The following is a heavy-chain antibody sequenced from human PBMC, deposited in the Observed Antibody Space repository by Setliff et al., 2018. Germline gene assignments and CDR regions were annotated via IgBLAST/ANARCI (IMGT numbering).Heavy chain of an antibody. D-gene: IGHD1-1*01. V-gene: IGHV3-21*01. CDR2: ISYGSTYI. J-gene: IGHJ6*03. CDR3: ARGPWKHSAYYYYYYMDV. Sequence: GGSLRLSCAASGFTFSSYAMSWVRQAPGKGLEWVSSISYGSTYIYQSDSVRGRFTISRDDAKKSLYLQMNSLRAEDTAVYYCARGPWKHSAYYYYYYMDVWGKGTTVTVSS. CDR1: GFTFSSYA.